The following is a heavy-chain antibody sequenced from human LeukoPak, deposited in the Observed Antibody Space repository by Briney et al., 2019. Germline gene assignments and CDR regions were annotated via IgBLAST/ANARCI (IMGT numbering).Heavy chain of an antibody. CDR3: ARDKGGSYFPFDY. D-gene: IGHD1-26*01. CDR1: GFTLSSSW. CDR2: VSPDGNLA. J-gene: IGHJ4*02. V-gene: IGHV3-74*01. Sequence: GGSLRLSCAGSGFTLSSSWMRWVRQAPGKGPVWVAHVSPDGNLANYADSVKGRFTISKDNAKNSLYLQMNSLRAEDTAVYYCARDKGGSYFPFDYWGQGTLVTVSS.